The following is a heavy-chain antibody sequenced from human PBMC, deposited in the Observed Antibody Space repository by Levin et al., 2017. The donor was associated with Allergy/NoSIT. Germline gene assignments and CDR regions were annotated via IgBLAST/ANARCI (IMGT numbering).Heavy chain of an antibody. J-gene: IGHJ4*02. CDR2: ISSSSSYI. V-gene: IGHV3-21*01. D-gene: IGHD3-22*01. Sequence: GGSLRLSCAASGFTFSSYSMNWVRQAPGKGLEWVSSISSSSSYIYYADSVKGRFTISRDNAKNSLYLQMNSLRAEDTAVYYCASGITSYYYDSSGYGKRDYWGQGTLVTVSS. CDR3: ASGITSYYYDSSGYGKRDY. CDR1: GFTFSSYS.